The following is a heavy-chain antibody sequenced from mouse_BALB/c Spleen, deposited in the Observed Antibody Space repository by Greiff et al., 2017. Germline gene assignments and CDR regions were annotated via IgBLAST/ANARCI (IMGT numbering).Heavy chain of an antibody. Sequence: QVQLQQSGAELARPGASVKLSCKASGYTFTSYWMQWVKQRPGQGLEWIGAIYPGDGDTRYTQKFKGKATLTADKSSSTAYMQLSSLASEDSAVYYCARGITTVVPYWYFDVWGAGTTVTVSS. CDR3: ARGITTVVPYWYFDV. CDR2: IYPGDGDT. J-gene: IGHJ1*01. D-gene: IGHD1-1*01. V-gene: IGHV1-87*01. CDR1: GYTFTSYW.